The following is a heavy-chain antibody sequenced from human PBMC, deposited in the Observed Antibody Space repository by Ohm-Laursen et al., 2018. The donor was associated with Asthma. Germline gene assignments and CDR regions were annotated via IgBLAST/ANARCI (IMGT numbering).Heavy chain of an antibody. J-gene: IGHJ3*02. CDR3: ARDRLRFLEWTEDAFDI. CDR1: GFTFSSYS. V-gene: IGHV3-21*01. D-gene: IGHD3-3*01. Sequence: SLRLSCSASGFTFSSYSMNWVRQAPGKGLEWVSSISSSSSYIYYADSVKGRFTISRDNAKNSLYLQMNSLRAEDTAVYYCARDRLRFLEWTEDAFDIWGQGTMVTVSS. CDR2: ISSSSSYI.